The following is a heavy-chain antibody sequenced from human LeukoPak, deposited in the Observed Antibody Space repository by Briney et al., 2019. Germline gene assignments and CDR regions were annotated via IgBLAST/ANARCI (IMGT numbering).Heavy chain of an antibody. D-gene: IGHD3-16*01. CDR1: GFSFSSYA. V-gene: IGHV3-30*04. Sequence: GGSLRLSCAASGFSFSSYAIHWVRQAPGKGLEWVAPISHNGGRKDYADSVKGRFTIDRDNSKNTVYLQMNSLRPDDTGIYSCARQESRNYQYEGLDYWGQGNLVTVSS. CDR3: ARQESRNYQYEGLDY. J-gene: IGHJ4*02. CDR2: ISHNGGRK.